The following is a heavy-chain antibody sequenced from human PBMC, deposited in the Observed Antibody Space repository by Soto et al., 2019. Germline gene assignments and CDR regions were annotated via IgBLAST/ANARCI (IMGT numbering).Heavy chain of an antibody. CDR2: INPSGGST. CDR3: ARSPFHVGFGELT. D-gene: IGHD3-10*01. Sequence: QVQLVQSGAEVKKPGASVKVSCKASGYTFTSYYMHWVRQAPGQGLEWMGIINPSGGSTSYAQKFQGRVTMTRDTPTSTVYMELSSLRSEDTAVYYCARSPFHVGFGELTWGQGTLVTVSS. CDR1: GYTFTSYY. V-gene: IGHV1-46*03. J-gene: IGHJ4*02.